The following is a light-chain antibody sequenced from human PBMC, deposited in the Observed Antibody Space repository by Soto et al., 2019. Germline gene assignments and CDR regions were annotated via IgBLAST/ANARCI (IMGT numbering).Light chain of an antibody. V-gene: IGKV1-5*01. CDR3: QQYNSYSALS. Sequence: DIQMTQSPSSLSASVGDRVSITCRASQSISSWLAWYQQKPGKAPKLLMFDTFSLESGVPSRFSGSRSGTEFTLTSSSPQPDDSAAYDGQQYNSYSALSFGGGTKVEIK. J-gene: IGKJ4*01. CDR2: DTF. CDR1: QSISSW.